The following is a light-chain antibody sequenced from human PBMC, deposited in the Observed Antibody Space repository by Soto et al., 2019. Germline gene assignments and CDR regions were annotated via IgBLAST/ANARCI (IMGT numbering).Light chain of an antibody. Sequence: QSVLTQPASVSGSPGQSITISCTGTSSDVGDYNYVSWYQHHPGKVPKLMIYEVSDRPSGVSNRFSGSKSGNTASLTISGLQAEDEADYYCSSYTSSSSVVFGGGTKLTVL. CDR1: SSDVGDYNY. J-gene: IGLJ2*01. CDR3: SSYTSSSSVV. V-gene: IGLV2-14*01. CDR2: EVS.